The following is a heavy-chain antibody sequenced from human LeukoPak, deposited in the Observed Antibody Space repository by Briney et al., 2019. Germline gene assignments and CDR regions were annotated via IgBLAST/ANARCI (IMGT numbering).Heavy chain of an antibody. CDR2: IITYNGNT. CDR1: GYTFTSYG. J-gene: IGHJ6*03. CDR3: AKTTVTSEEYFYYMDV. Sequence: GSSVKVSCKTSGYTFTSYGLSWVRHAPGQGLEWMGCIITYNGNTYYSQKLQGRVTMTTDTSTSTAYLELRSLRSDDTAVYYCAKTTVTSEEYFYYMDVWGKGTTVTVSS. D-gene: IGHD4-17*01. V-gene: IGHV1-18*01.